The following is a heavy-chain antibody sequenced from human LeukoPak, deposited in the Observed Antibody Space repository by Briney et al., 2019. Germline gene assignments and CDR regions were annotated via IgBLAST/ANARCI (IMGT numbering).Heavy chain of an antibody. Sequence: GGSLRLSCAASGFTFISYSMNWVRQAPGKGLEWVSSISSSSSYIYYADSVKGRFTISRDNAKNSLYLQMNSLRAEETAVYYCARDSNGYNGFDYWGQGTLVTVSS. J-gene: IGHJ4*02. V-gene: IGHV3-21*01. CDR1: GFTFISYS. CDR3: ARDSNGYNGFDY. D-gene: IGHD5-24*01. CDR2: ISSSSSYI.